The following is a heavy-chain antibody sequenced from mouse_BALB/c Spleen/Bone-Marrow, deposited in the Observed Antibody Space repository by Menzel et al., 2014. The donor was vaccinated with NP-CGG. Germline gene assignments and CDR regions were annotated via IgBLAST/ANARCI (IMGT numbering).Heavy chain of an antibody. D-gene: IGHD1-1*01. V-gene: IGHV1S137*01. CDR3: ARGLSYYYGTSYYFDY. CDR1: GYTFTDYA. Sequence: VQVVESGAELVRPGVSVKISCKGSGYTFTDYAMHWVKQSHAKSLEWIGIISSSYGDATYNQKFKGKATITVDKSSNTAYMELARLTSEDSAIYYCARGLSYYYGTSYYFDYWGQGTTLTVSS. J-gene: IGHJ2*01. CDR2: ISSSYGDA.